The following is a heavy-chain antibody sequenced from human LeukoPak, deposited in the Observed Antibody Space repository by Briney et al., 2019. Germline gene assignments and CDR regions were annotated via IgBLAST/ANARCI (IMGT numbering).Heavy chain of an antibody. CDR3: ARYGNHDAFDI. V-gene: IGHV3-53*01. CDR2: IYSGGST. D-gene: IGHD4-11*01. CDR1: GFTVSSNY. J-gene: IGHJ3*02. Sequence: GSLRLSCAASGFTVSSNYMSWVRQAPGKGLEWVSVIYSGGSTYYADSVKGRFTISRDNSKNTLYLQMNSLRAEDTAVYYCARYGNHDAFDIWGQGTMVTVSS.